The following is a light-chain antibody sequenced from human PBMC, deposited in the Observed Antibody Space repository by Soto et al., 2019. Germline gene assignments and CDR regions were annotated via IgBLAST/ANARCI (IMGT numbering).Light chain of an antibody. CDR3: QQYKDYPIT. Sequence: DIQMTQSPSTLSASVGDRVTITCQASQSINTNLAWYHQKPGKAPKLLIYKASTLQTGVPSRFSGSGSGTEFTLTISRLQPDDFASYYCQQYKDYPITFGQGTRLEI. J-gene: IGKJ5*01. CDR2: KAS. V-gene: IGKV1-5*03. CDR1: QSINTN.